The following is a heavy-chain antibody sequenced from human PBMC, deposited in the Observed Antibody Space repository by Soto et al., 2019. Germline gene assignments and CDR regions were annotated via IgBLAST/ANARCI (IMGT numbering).Heavy chain of an antibody. J-gene: IGHJ4*02. CDR2: FRAGGDDGTT. V-gene: IGHV3-23*01. D-gene: IGHD3-10*01. Sequence: GGSLRLSCVASGFTFRSYSMSWVRQAPGKGLEWVSGFRAGGDDGTTYYADSVKGRFTISRDNSRNTLFLQMNSLRAEDTAIYYCAKKVNSGSGSQYFDYFGQGTLVTVSS. CDR3: AKKVNSGSGSQYFDY. CDR1: GFTFRSYS.